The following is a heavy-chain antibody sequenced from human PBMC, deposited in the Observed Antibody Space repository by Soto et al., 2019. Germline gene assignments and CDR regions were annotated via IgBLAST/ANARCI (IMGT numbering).Heavy chain of an antibody. CDR3: ARSPLGDGDYDYFDY. CDR1: GGTFSSYA. V-gene: IGHV1-69*12. J-gene: IGHJ4*02. Sequence: QVQLVQSGAEVKKPGSSVKVSCKASGGTFSSYAISWVRQAPGQGLEWMGGIIPIFGTANYAQKFQGRVTITADESTSTGYMELSSLRSEVTAVYYCARSPLGDGDYDYFDYWGQGTLVTVSS. D-gene: IGHD4-17*01. CDR2: IIPIFGTA.